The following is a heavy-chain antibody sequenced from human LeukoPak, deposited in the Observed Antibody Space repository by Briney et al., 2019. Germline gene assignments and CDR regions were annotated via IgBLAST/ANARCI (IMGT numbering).Heavy chain of an antibody. Sequence: ASVKVSCKASGYAFTSYDINWVRQATGQGLEWMGWMNPNSGNTGYAQKFQGRVTMTRNTSISTAYMELSSLRSEDTAVYYCARGGDIVVVPTDGWFDPWGQGTLVTVSS. CDR1: GYAFTSYD. J-gene: IGHJ5*02. CDR2: MNPNSGNT. D-gene: IGHD2-2*01. V-gene: IGHV1-8*01. CDR3: ARGGDIVVVPTDGWFDP.